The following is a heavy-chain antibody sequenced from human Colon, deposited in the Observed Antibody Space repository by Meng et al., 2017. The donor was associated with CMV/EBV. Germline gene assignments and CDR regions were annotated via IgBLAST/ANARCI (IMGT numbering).Heavy chain of an antibody. CDR3: VSGITGRPESEY. V-gene: IGHV3-7*03. CDR2: IKQDGSEQ. CDR1: GFSFSSFW. D-gene: IGHD1-14*01. Sequence: GESLKISCAASGFSFSSFWMSWVRQAPGKGLEWVANIKQDGSEQFYADSVKGRFTISRDNAKNSMYLQLNSLRAEDTAVYYCVSGITGRPESEYWGQGTLVTVSS. J-gene: IGHJ4*02.